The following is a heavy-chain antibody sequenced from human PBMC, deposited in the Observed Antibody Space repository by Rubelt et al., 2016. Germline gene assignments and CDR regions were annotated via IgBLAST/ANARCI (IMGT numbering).Heavy chain of an antibody. CDR1: GYTFTSYY. D-gene: IGHD6-13*01. J-gene: IGHJ4*02. CDR2: INPSGGST. CDR3: AREGQNHPAGSFPYDY. V-gene: IGHV1-46*01. Sequence: KASGYTFTSYYMHWVRQAPGQGLEWTGIINPSGGSTSYAQKFQGRVTMTRDTSTSTVYMELSSLRSEDTAVYYCAREGQNHPAGSFPYDYWGQGTLVTVSS.